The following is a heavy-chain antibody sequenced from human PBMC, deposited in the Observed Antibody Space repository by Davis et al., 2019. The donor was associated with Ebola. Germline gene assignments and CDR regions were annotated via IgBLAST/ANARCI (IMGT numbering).Heavy chain of an antibody. CDR3: ANTWIRLWFDQ. V-gene: IGHV4-39*02. D-gene: IGHD5-12*01. CDR2: IYYNGDT. Sequence: MPSETLSLTCSVSGDSITSSSYYWAWVRQPPGKGLEWIASIYYNGDTYFNPSLKRRVSISMDPSRNLFSLRLSSVTAADTAVYYCANTWIRLWFDQWGHGTLATVSS. J-gene: IGHJ5*02. CDR1: GDSITSSSYY.